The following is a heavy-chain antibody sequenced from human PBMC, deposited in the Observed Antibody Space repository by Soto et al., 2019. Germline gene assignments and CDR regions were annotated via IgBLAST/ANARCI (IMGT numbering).Heavy chain of an antibody. V-gene: IGHV3-30-3*01. CDR1: GFTFSSYA. J-gene: IGHJ4*02. CDR3: ARVRAIADNYFDY. Sequence: HPGGSLRLSCAASGFTFSSYAMHWVRQAPGKGLEWVAVISYDGSNKYYADSVKGRFTISRDNSKNTLYLQMNSLRAEDTAVYYCARVRAIADNYFDYWGQGTLVTVSS. D-gene: IGHD6-13*01. CDR2: ISYDGSNK.